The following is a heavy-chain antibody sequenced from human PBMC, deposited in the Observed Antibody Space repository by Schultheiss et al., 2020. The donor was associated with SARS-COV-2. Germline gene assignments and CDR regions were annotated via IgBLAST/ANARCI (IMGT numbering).Heavy chain of an antibody. CDR1: GFTFSSYD. CDR3: ARDGMVRGVRPFDY. V-gene: IGHV3-30-3*01. D-gene: IGHD3-10*01. J-gene: IGHJ4*02. Sequence: GESLKISCAASGFTFSSYDMHWVRQAPGKGLEWVAVISYDGSNKYYADSVKGRFTISRDNAKNSLYLQMNSLRAEDTAVYYCARDGMVRGVRPFDYWGQGTLVTVSS. CDR2: ISYDGSNK.